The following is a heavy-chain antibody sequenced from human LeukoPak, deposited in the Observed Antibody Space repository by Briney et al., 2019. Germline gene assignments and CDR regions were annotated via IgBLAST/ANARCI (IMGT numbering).Heavy chain of an antibody. CDR1: GYTFTGYY. CDR3: ARDGFATMNYYYYHYMDV. CDR2: INPNSGGT. V-gene: IGHV1-2*02. Sequence: ASVKVSCKASGYTFTGYYMHWVRQAPGQGLEWMGWINPNSGGTNYAQKFQGRVTMTRDTSISTAYMELSRLRSDDTAVYYCARDGFATMNYYYYHYMDVWGKGTTVTVSS. J-gene: IGHJ6*03. D-gene: IGHD1-1*01.